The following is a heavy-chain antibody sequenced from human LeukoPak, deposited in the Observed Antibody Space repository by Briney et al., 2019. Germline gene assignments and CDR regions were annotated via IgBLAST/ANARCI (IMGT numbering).Heavy chain of an antibody. CDR3: ARDHYDSSGYNFDY. V-gene: IGHV1-69*05. J-gene: IGHJ4*02. Sequence: SVKVSCKASGGTFSSCAISWVRQAPGQGLEWMGRIIPIFGTANYAQKFQGRVTITTDESTSTAYMELSSLRSEDTAVYYCARDHYDSSGYNFDYWGQGTLVTVSS. CDR2: IIPIFGTA. D-gene: IGHD3-22*01. CDR1: GGTFSSCA.